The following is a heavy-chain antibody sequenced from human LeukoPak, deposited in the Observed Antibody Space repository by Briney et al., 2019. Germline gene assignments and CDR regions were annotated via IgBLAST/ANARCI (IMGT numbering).Heavy chain of an antibody. CDR1: GYTFTYYG. J-gene: IGHJ3*01. CDR3: AREVDSAMVNAFDF. D-gene: IGHD5-18*01. CDR2: VSGYNGKT. Sequence: ASVKVFCKASGYTFTYYGINWVRLAPGQGLEWMGWVSGYNGKTRYAQNFQGRLTLTTDTSTNIAYMELMRLRSDDTAVYYCAREVDSAMVNAFDFWGQGTLVTVSS. V-gene: IGHV1-18*01.